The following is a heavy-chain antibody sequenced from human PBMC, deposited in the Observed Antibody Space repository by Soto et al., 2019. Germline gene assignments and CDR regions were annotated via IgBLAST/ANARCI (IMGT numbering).Heavy chain of an antibody. V-gene: IGHV4-59*02. CDR1: GTCVRSYE. D-gene: IGHD6-6*01. Sequence: KSSYSMSLASTLCGTCVRSYEWSWIRQPPGKGLEWIANIHYSGTTNYNPSLASRVTLSVDTSKNQFSLKMTSVTAADRAMYFCARLHYSSSFSFYWGQGTLVTVSS. CDR3: ARLHYSSSFSFY. J-gene: IGHJ4*02. CDR2: IHYSGTT.